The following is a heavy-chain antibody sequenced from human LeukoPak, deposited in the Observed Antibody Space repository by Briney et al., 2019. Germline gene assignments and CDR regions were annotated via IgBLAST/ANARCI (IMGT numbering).Heavy chain of an antibody. Sequence: GGSLRLSCAASGFTVSSNYMSWVRQAPGKGLEWVSVIYSGGSTYYADSVKGRFTISRDNSKNTLYLQMNSLRAEDTAVYYCARGGGPLVIDLFDYWGQGTLVTVSS. CDR3: ARGGGPLVIDLFDY. D-gene: IGHD3-9*01. CDR2: IYSGGST. CDR1: GFTVSSNY. J-gene: IGHJ4*02. V-gene: IGHV3-66*01.